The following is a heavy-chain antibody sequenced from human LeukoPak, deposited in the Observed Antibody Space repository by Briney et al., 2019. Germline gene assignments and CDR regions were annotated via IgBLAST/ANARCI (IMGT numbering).Heavy chain of an antibody. CDR3: AKRAASSGYYFDQ. Sequence: HPGGSLRLSCAASGFTLSSYALTWVRQGPGKGLDWVSTISSSGGITYNADSVKGRFTISRDNSKNTLYLQMNSLRAEDTAVYYCAKRAASSGYYFDQWGQGTLVTVSS. J-gene: IGHJ4*02. CDR2: ISSSGGIT. D-gene: IGHD6-19*01. V-gene: IGHV3-23*01. CDR1: GFTLSSYA.